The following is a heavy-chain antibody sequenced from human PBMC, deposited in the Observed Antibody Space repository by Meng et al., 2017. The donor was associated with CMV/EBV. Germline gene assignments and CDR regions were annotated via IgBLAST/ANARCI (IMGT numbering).Heavy chain of an antibody. CDR1: GGSVSSGRYH. D-gene: IGHD1-26*01. Sequence: CTTCGGSVSSGRYHWSWVRQPPGKGLEWVEYIYNSASTNYNPSLKSRVTISVDTSKNQFSLKLSSVTAADPAVYYCARGSGSGNWFDPWGQGTLVTVSS. J-gene: IGHJ5*02. CDR3: ARGSGSGNWFDP. CDR2: IYNSAST. V-gene: IGHV4-61*01.